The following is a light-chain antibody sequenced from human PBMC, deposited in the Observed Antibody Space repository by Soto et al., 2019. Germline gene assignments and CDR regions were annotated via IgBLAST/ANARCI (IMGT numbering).Light chain of an antibody. CDR3: QHDDGSPRT. J-gene: IGKJ2*01. Sequence: ENVLTQSPGTVSLSPGERATLSCRASQGVTSNHLAWYQQKPGQAPRRLIYGVFNRATGIPDRFSGSESGTDFTLTITRLEPEDSAVDFCQHDDGSPRTFGQGTKLESK. CDR1: QGVTSNH. V-gene: IGKV3-20*01. CDR2: GVF.